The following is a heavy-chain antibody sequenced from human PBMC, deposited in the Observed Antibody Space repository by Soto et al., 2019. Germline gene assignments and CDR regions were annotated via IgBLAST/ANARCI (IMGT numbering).Heavy chain of an antibody. CDR2: INPHSGNI. J-gene: IGHJ4*02. CDR3: ARGRASGSYYLLDY. D-gene: IGHD3-10*01. CDR1: GDTFTTYD. V-gene: IGHV1-8*01. Sequence: ASVKVSCKASGDTFTTYDINWVRQATGHGLEWMGWINPHSGNIGYAQRFQGRVTMTRDTAIRTAYMEVSSLRSDDTAVYYCARGRASGSYYLLDYWGQGTLVTVSS.